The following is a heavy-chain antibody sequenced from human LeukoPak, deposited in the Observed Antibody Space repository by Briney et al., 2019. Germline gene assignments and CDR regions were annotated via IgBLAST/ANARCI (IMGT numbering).Heavy chain of an antibody. CDR2: IIPIFGTA. CDR1: GGTFSSYA. V-gene: IGHV1-69*05. Sequence: ASVKVSCKASGGTFSSYAISWVRQAPGQGPEWMGGIIPIFGTANYAQKFQGRVTITTDESTSTAYMELSSLRSEDTAVYYCATVVGDPAAGTFGWFDPWGQGTLVTVSS. J-gene: IGHJ5*02. D-gene: IGHD6-13*01. CDR3: ATVVGDPAAGTFGWFDP.